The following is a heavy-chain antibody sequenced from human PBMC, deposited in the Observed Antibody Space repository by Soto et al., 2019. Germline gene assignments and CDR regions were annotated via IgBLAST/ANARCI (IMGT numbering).Heavy chain of an antibody. V-gene: IGHV1-8*01. CDR2: MNPNSGNT. Sequence: QVQLVQSGAEVKKPGASVKVSCKASGYTFTSYDSNWVRQATGQGLEWMGWMNPNSGNTGYAQKFQGRVTMTRNTSISTAYMELSSLRSEDTAVYYCAISIAVAGTRDYWGQGTLVTVSS. J-gene: IGHJ4*02. D-gene: IGHD6-19*01. CDR1: GYTFTSYD. CDR3: AISIAVAGTRDY.